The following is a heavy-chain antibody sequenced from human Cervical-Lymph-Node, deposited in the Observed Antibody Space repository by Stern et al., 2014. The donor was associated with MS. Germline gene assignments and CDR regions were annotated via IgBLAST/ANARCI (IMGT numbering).Heavy chain of an antibody. CDR2: ISSSSSYI. CDR1: GFTFSSYS. CDR3: AREEDSYDILTGYLSRYFDL. V-gene: IGHV3-21*01. Sequence: VQLVESGGGLVKPGGSLRLSCAASGFTFSSYSMNWVRQAPGKGLEWVSSISSSSSYIYYADSVKGRFTISRDNAKNSLYMPMNSLRAEDTAVYYCAREEDSYDILTGYLSRYFDLWGRGTLVTVSS. D-gene: IGHD3-9*01. J-gene: IGHJ2*01.